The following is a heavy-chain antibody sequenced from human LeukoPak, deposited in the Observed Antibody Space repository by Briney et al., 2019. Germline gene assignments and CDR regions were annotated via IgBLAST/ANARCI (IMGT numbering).Heavy chain of an antibody. V-gene: IGHV3-30*02. J-gene: IGHJ4*02. Sequence: PGGSLRLSCGASGFNFSIYGMHWVRQAPGKGLEWVTFVRYDQSATVYADSVQGRFAISRDNSKNTVYLQMNSLRVEDTALYFCVKDQGECPGSRCYLRFLEYWGQGTLVIVSS. CDR1: GFNFSIYG. D-gene: IGHD3-3*01. CDR2: VRYDQSAT. CDR3: VKDQGECPGSRCYLRFLEY.